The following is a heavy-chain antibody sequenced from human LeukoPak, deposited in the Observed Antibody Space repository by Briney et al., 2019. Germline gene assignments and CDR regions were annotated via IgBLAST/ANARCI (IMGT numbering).Heavy chain of an antibody. V-gene: IGHV4-34*01. CDR3: ARGRFLEWLSY. J-gene: IGHJ4*02. CDR2: INHSGST. Sequence: KPSETLSLTCAVYGGSFSGYYWSWIRQPPGKGLEWIGEINHSGSTNYNPSLKSRVTMSVDTSKNQFSLKLSSVTAADTAVYYCARGRFLEWLSYWGQGTLVTVSS. D-gene: IGHD3-3*01. CDR1: GGSFSGYY.